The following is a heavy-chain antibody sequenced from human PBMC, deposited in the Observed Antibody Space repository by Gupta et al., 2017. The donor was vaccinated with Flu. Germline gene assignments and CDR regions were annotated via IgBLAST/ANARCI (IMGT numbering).Heavy chain of an antibody. CDR1: GFTFSHYG. J-gene: IGHJ6*02. Sequence: QVQLVQSGGGVVQPGRSLGLSCLVSGFTFSHYGVHWVRRAPGKGLEWVAVISHDGSNKYYADSVKGRFTISRDISKNTLYLRMNSLRPEDTAVYYCAKYRSRGTFFYFYGMDVWGQGTTVTVSS. CDR2: ISHDGSNK. V-gene: IGHV3-30*18. CDR3: AKYRSRGTFFYFYGMDV. D-gene: IGHD3-16*02.